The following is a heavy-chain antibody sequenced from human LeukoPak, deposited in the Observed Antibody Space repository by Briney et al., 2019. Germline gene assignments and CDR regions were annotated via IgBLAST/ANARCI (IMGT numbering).Heavy chain of an antibody. J-gene: IGHJ3*02. Sequence: SETLSLTCSVSGDSIIGYYWGWIREPPGRGLEWIGNIYYTGNTYYNSSLKSRVTISLDTSKNQFSLKVISMTAADTAAYYCTKSDGYGLIRICGRGTMVTVSS. CDR1: GDSIIGYY. D-gene: IGHD3-10*01. CDR2: IYYTGNT. CDR3: TKSDGYGLIRI. V-gene: IGHV4-39*07.